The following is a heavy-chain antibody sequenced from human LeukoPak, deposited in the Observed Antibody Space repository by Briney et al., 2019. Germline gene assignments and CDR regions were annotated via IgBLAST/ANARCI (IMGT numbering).Heavy chain of an antibody. Sequence: PGRSLRLSCAASGFTFSSYNMHWVRQAPGKGLEWVAVIWYDGGNKYYADSVKGRFTISRDNSKNTLYLQMNSLRAEDTAVYYCARDPYSSSWYLIYYYGMDVWGQGTAVTVSS. CDR2: IWYDGGNK. D-gene: IGHD6-13*01. V-gene: IGHV3-33*01. CDR1: GFTFSSYN. CDR3: ARDPYSSSWYLIYYYGMDV. J-gene: IGHJ6*02.